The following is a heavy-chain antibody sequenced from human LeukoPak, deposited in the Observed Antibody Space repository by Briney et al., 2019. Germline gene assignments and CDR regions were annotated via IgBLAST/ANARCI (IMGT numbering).Heavy chain of an antibody. Sequence: SETLSLTCAVYGGPFSGYYWSWIRPPPGKGLEWIGEINHSGSTNYNPSLKSRVTISVDTSKNQFSLKLSSVTAADTAVYYCARGRGYSRIYYFDYWGQGTLVTVSS. CDR2: INHSGST. J-gene: IGHJ4*02. D-gene: IGHD5-18*01. V-gene: IGHV4-34*01. CDR3: ARGRGYSRIYYFDY. CDR1: GGPFSGYY.